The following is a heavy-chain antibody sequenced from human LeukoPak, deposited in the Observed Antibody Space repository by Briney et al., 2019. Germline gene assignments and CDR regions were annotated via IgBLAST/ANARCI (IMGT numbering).Heavy chain of an antibody. CDR2: INWNGGST. J-gene: IGHJ5*02. Sequence: PGGSLRLSCAASGFTFDDYGMSWVRQAPGKGLEWVSGINWNGGSTGYADSVKGRFTISRDNAKNSLYLQMNSLRAEDTALYHCARDFYGSGSYTPNWFDPWGQGTLVTVSS. V-gene: IGHV3-20*01. CDR3: ARDFYGSGSYTPNWFDP. CDR1: GFTFDDYG. D-gene: IGHD3-10*01.